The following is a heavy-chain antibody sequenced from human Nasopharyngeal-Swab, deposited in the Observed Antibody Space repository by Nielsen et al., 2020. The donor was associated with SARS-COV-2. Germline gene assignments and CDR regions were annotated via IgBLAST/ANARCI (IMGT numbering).Heavy chain of an antibody. D-gene: IGHD3-3*01. J-gene: IGHJ6*02. CDR1: GFTSSNAW. Sequence: GGSLRLSCAASGFTSSNAWMSWVRQAPGKGLEWVGRIKSKTDGGTTDYAAPVKGRFTISRDDSKNTLYLQMNSLKTEDTAVYYCTTDWENTYYDFWSGYYRGGMDVWGQGTTVTVSS. CDR2: IKSKTDGGTT. V-gene: IGHV3-15*01. CDR3: TTDWENTYYDFWSGYYRGGMDV.